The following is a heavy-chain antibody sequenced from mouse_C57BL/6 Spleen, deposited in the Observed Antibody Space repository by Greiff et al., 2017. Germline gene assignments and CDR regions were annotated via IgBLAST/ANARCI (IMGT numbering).Heavy chain of an antibody. CDR2: INPSNGGT. V-gene: IGHV1-53*01. CDR1: GYTFTSYW. Sequence: QVQLQQPGTELVKPGASVKLSCKASGYTFTSYWMHWVKQRPAQGLEWIGNINPSNGGTNYNETFKSKATMTVDQSSRTAYMQLSSLTSEDSAVYYCAREHTTVVPGYWGQGTTLTVSS. J-gene: IGHJ2*01. D-gene: IGHD1-1*01. CDR3: AREHTTVVPGY.